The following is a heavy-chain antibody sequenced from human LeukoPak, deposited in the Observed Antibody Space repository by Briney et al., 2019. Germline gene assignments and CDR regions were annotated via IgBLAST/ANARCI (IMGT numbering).Heavy chain of an antibody. J-gene: IGHJ4*02. Sequence: SETLSLTCTVSGGSISSSSYYWGWIRQHPAEGLEWIGYILSSGTTYYNPSLKSRVTISVDTSKNQFSLKLNSVTAADTAVYYCARIGGSFAYWGQGTLVTVSS. V-gene: IGHV4-31*03. D-gene: IGHD1-26*01. CDR3: ARIGGSFAY. CDR1: GGSISSSSYY. CDR2: ILSSGTT.